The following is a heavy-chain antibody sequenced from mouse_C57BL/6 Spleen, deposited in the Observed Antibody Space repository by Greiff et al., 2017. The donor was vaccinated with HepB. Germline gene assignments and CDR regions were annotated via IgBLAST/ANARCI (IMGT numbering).Heavy chain of an antibody. V-gene: IGHV1-81*01. Sequence: VQLVESGAELARPGASVKLSCKASGYTFTSYGISWVKQRTGQGLEWIGEIYPRSGNTYYNEKFKGKATLTADKSSSTAYMELRSLTSEDSAVYFCARSEDTVVDGGDDWGQGTSVTVSS. CDR1: GYTFTSYG. J-gene: IGHJ4*01. CDR2: IYPRSGNT. CDR3: ARSEDTVVDGGDD. D-gene: IGHD1-1*01.